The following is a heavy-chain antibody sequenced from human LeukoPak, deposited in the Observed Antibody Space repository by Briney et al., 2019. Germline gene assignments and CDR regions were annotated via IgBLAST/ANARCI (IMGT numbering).Heavy chain of an antibody. Sequence: SVKVSCKASGGTFSSYAISWVRQAPGQGLEWMGGIIPIFGTANYAQKFQGRVTITADESTSTAYMELSSLRSEDTAVYYCASLYYDYVWGSYRLVYYFDYWGQGTLVTVSS. CDR2: IIPIFGTA. CDR3: ASLYYDYVWGSYRLVYYFDY. CDR1: GGTFSSYA. D-gene: IGHD3-16*02. J-gene: IGHJ4*02. V-gene: IGHV1-69*01.